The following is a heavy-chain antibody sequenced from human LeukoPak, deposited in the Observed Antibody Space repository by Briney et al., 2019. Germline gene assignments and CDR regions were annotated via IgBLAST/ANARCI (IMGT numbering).Heavy chain of an antibody. J-gene: IGHJ4*02. CDR1: GLTFSNYG. V-gene: IGHV3-23*01. CDR2: ITGDGTTT. CDR3: AKMHGYFDY. Sequence: GSLRLSCEASGLTFSNYGMSWVRQAPGKGLQVVSAITGDGTTTYYADSVKGRFTISRDNSKNMLYLQMSSLRAEDTAVYYCAKMHGYFDYWGQGALVPVSS.